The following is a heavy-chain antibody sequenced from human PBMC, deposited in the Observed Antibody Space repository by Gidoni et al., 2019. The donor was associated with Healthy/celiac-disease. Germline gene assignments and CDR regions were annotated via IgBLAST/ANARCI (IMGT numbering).Heavy chain of an antibody. D-gene: IGHD5-12*01. CDR3: AIGGMVATIPHDAFDI. Sequence: EVQLVQSGAEVKKPGESLKISCNGSGYSFTSYWIGWVRQMPGKGLEWMGIIYPGDSDTRYSPSFQGQVTISADKSISTAYLQWSSLKASDTAMYYCAIGGMVATIPHDAFDIWGQGTMVTVSS. J-gene: IGHJ3*02. V-gene: IGHV5-51*01. CDR2: IYPGDSDT. CDR1: GYSFTSYW.